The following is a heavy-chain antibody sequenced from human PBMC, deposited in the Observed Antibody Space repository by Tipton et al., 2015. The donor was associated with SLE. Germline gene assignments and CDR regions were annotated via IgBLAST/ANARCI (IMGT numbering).Heavy chain of an antibody. CDR3: ARECSGTGCLDY. CDR2: ISTKNGDT. CDR1: GYTFTNFD. D-gene: IGHD3-10*02. V-gene: IGHV1-18*01. J-gene: IGHJ4*02. Sequence: QGQLVQSGAEVMKPGASVKVSCKASGYTFTNFDISWVRQAPGQGLEWMGWISTKNGDTKYAQRFQGRVSMTTDTSTSTTYMALRSPRSDDTAIYYCARECSGTGCLDYWGQGTLVTVSS.